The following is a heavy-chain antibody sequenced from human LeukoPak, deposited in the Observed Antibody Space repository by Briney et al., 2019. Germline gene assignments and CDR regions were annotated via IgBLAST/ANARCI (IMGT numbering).Heavy chain of an antibody. CDR2: IYYSGST. Sequence: SETLSLTCTVSGGSISSYYWSWIREPPGKGLEWIGYIYYSGSTNYNPSLKSRVTISVDTSKNQFSLKLSSVTAADTAVYYCARVVWNYWFDPWGQGTLVTVSS. D-gene: IGHD1-7*01. J-gene: IGHJ5*02. CDR3: ARVVWNYWFDP. CDR1: GGSISSYY. V-gene: IGHV4-59*01.